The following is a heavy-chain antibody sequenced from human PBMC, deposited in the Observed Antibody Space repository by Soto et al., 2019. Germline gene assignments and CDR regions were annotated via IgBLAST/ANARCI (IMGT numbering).Heavy chain of an antibody. CDR2: IYYSGST. J-gene: IGHJ4*02. CDR3: ARHAEYYDFWSGYYRTYYFDY. CDR1: GGSISSYY. D-gene: IGHD3-3*01. V-gene: IGHV4-59*08. Sequence: SETLSLTCTVSGGSISSYYWSWIRQPPGKGLEWIGYIYYSGSTNYNPSLKSRVTISVDTSKNQFSLKLSSVTAADTAVYYCARHAEYYDFWSGYYRTYYFDYWGQGTLVTVSS.